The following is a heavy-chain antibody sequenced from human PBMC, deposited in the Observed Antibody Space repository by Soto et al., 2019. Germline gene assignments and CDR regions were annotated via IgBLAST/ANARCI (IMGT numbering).Heavy chain of an antibody. V-gene: IGHV1-2*04. D-gene: IGHD3-3*01. CDR2: INPNSGGT. J-gene: IGHJ5*02. CDR1: GYTFTGYY. CDR3: AREGVSGDVLEWFLTSHWDNWFDP. Sequence: ASVKVSCKASGYTFTGYYMHWVRQAPGQGLEWMGWINPNSGGTNYAQKFQGWVTMTRDTSISTAYMELSRLRSDDTAVYYCAREGVSGDVLEWFLTSHWDNWFDPWGQGTLVTVSS.